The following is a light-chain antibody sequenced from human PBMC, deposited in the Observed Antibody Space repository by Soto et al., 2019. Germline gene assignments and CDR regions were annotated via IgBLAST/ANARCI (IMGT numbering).Light chain of an antibody. J-gene: IGKJ2*03. CDR2: GAS. CDR1: QSVYNY. CDR3: QQSGSSPMYS. Sequence: EIVLTQSPGTLSLSPGQRATLSCRASQSVYNYLAWYQQKPGQAPRLLISGASSRATGIPDRFSGSGSGTDFTLIISRLEPEDFGVYYCQQSGSSPMYSFGQGTKLEI. V-gene: IGKV3-20*01.